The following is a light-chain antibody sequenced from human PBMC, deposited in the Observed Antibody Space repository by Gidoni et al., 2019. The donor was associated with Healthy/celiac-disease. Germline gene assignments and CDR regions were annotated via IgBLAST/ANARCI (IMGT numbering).Light chain of an antibody. Sequence: EIVMTQSPATLSVSPGERATLSCRARQSVSSNLAWYQQKPGQAPRLLIYGASTRDTGIPARFSGSGSGTEFTLTISSLQSEDFAVYYCQQYNNWPPVRTFGQGTKVEIK. CDR3: QQYNNWPPVRT. CDR1: QSVSSN. CDR2: GAS. J-gene: IGKJ1*01. V-gene: IGKV3-15*01.